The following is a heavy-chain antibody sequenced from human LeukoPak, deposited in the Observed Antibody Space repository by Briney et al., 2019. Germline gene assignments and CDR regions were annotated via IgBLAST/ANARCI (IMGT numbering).Heavy chain of an antibody. Sequence: GGSLRLSCAASGFTFSSYGMHWVRQAPGKGLGWVAFIRYDGSNKYYADSVKGRFTISRDNSKNTLYLQMNSLRAEDTAVYYCAKFSSSWFWFDPWGQGTLVTVSS. CDR3: AKFSSSWFWFDP. CDR2: IRYDGSNK. CDR1: GFTFSSYG. J-gene: IGHJ5*02. D-gene: IGHD6-13*01. V-gene: IGHV3-30*02.